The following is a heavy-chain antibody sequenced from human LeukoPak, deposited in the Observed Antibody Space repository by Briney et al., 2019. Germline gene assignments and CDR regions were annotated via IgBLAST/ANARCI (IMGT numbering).Heavy chain of an antibody. Sequence: GGSLRLSCAASGFTFSSYWIHWVRQVPGKGLVWVSRIKDGGTTTDYADSVKGRFTISRDSSKNTLYLQMNSLRAEDTAVYYCASNIRTYYFDYWGQGTLVTVSS. V-gene: IGHV3-74*01. CDR3: ASNIRTYYFDY. D-gene: IGHD1-14*01. CDR1: GFTFSSYW. J-gene: IGHJ4*02. CDR2: IKDGGTTT.